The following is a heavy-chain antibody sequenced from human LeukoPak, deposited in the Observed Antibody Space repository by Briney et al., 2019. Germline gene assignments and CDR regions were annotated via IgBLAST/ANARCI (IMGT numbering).Heavy chain of an antibody. Sequence: GGSLRLSCAASGFTFSSYWMHWVRQAPGKGLVWVSRINSDGSSTSYADSVKGRFTISRDNSKNTLYLQMNSLRAEDTAVYYCAKERDIVEGGYYGMDVWGQGTTVTVSS. CDR1: GFTFSSYW. D-gene: IGHD2-15*01. CDR2: INSDGSST. CDR3: AKERDIVEGGYYGMDV. J-gene: IGHJ6*02. V-gene: IGHV3-74*01.